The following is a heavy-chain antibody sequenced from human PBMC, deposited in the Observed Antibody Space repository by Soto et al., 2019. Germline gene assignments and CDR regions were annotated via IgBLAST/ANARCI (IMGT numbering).Heavy chain of an antibody. D-gene: IGHD2-15*01. CDR1: GYTFTGYY. V-gene: IGHV1-2*04. Sequence: ASVKVSCKASGYTFTGYYMHWVRQAPGQGLEWMGWINPNRGGTNYAQKCQGWVTMTRDTSISTAYMELSRLRSDDTAVYYCGRGTSGPGGSCYYWGQGTLVTVSS. CDR3: GRGTSGPGGSCYY. CDR2: INPNRGGT. J-gene: IGHJ4*02.